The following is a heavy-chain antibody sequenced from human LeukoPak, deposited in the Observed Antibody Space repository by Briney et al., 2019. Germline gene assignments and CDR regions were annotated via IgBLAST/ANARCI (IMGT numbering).Heavy chain of an antibody. V-gene: IGHV3-23*01. Sequence: GGSLRLSCAASGFTFSNSALSWVRQAPGKGLEWVSDISGSGGSTYHADSVKGRFTISRDNAKNSLYLQMNSLRAEDTAVFYCTRIIAVASFDYWGQGTLVTVSS. CDR3: TRIIAVASFDY. J-gene: IGHJ4*02. CDR2: ISGSGGST. CDR1: GFTFSNSA. D-gene: IGHD6-19*01.